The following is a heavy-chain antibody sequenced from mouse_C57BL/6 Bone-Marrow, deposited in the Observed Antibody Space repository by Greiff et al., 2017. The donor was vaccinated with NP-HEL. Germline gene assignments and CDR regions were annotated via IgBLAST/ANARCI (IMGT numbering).Heavy chain of an antibody. CDR2: IDPEDGET. D-gene: IGHD1-1*01. V-gene: IGHV14-2*01. Sequence: EVQLQQSGAELVKPGASVKLSCTASGFNIKDYYMHWVKQRTEQGLEWIGRIDPEDGETKYAPKFPGKATITADTSSNTAYLQLSSLTSEDTAVYYCACYGSSYGVDYWGQGTTLTVSS. J-gene: IGHJ2*01. CDR3: ACYGSSYGVDY. CDR1: GFNIKDYY.